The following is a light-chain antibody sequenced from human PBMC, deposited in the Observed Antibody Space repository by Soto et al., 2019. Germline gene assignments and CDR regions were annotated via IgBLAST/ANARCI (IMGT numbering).Light chain of an antibody. CDR3: QQYDDLVT. Sequence: DIQMTQSPSSLSASVGDRVTITCQASQDISKYLNWFQQQPGKAPKLLIYDATNLETGVPSRFSGSGYGTDFSFTISSLQPEDIATYFCQQYDDLVTFGGGTKLEI. CDR1: QDISKY. CDR2: DAT. J-gene: IGKJ4*01. V-gene: IGKV1-33*01.